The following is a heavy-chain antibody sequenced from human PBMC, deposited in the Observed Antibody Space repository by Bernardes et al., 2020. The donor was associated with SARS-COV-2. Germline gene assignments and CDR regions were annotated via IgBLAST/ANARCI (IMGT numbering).Heavy chain of an antibody. V-gene: IGHV4-31*03. J-gene: IGHJ1*01. CDR1: GGSIRRGDYY. D-gene: IGHD4-17*01. CDR3: ARAYYGDYVNFQH. Sequence: LYLACTVSGGSIRRGDYYWSWIRPHPKKGLEWIGYIYYSGSPYYNPSLKSRVTISVDTSKNQFSLKLSSVTAADTAVYYCARAYYGDYVNFQHWGQGTLVTGSS. CDR2: IYYSGSP.